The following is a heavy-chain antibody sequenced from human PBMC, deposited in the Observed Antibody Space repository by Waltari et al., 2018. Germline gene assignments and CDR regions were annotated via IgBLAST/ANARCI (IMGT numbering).Heavy chain of an antibody. CDR2: IKQDGSEK. J-gene: IGHJ4*02. Sequence: GGGLVKPGGSLRLSCAASGFTFSNAWMNWVRQAPGKGLEWVANIKQDGSEKYYVDSVKGRFTISRDNAKNSLYLQMNSLRAEDTAVYYCAREPPGTVAFDYWGQGTLVTVSS. CDR3: AREPPGTVAFDY. D-gene: IGHD6-13*01. V-gene: IGHV3-7*01. CDR1: GFTFSNAW.